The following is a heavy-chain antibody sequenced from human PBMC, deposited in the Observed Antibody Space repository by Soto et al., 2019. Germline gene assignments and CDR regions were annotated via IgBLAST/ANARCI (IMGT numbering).Heavy chain of an antibody. D-gene: IGHD1-26*01. CDR3: ARDPGAATFDY. V-gene: IGHV1-18*04. CDR1: GYSFSSYG. CDR2: INPYNGNT. Sequence: ASVKVSCKASGYSFSSYGVSWVRQAPGQGLEWIGWINPYNGNTLNAQNLQSRDTLTTDTSTSTAYKELRSLRTDDTAKNYCARDPGAATFDYWGQGTLVTVSS. J-gene: IGHJ4*01.